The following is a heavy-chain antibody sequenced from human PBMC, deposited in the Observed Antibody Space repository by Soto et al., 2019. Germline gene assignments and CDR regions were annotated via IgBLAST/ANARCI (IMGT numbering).Heavy chain of an antibody. D-gene: IGHD6-13*01. CDR1: GFTFSDYY. CDR3: ARGSIVAAEYGMDV. CDR2: IWHDGSKK. V-gene: IGHV3-33*08. J-gene: IGHJ6*02. Sequence: PGGSLRLSCAASGFTFSDYYMTWVRQSPGKGLEWVAVIWHDGSKKYYADSVKGRLIISRDNSKNTLYVQINSLRAEDTAVYFCARGSIVAAEYGMDVWGQGTTVTVSS.